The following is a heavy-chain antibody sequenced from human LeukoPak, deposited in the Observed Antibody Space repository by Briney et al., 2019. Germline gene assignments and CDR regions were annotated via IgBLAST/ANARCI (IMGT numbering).Heavy chain of an antibody. J-gene: IGHJ4*02. V-gene: IGHV3-7*01. D-gene: IGHD7-27*01. CDR1: GFTFSNYW. CDR2: IKQDGSEK. Sequence: GGSLRLSCAASGFTFSNYWMNWVRQAPGKGLEWVANIKQDGSEKHYVDSVKGRFTISRDNAKNSLYLQMNSLRAEDTAVYYCATLGNWGQGTLVTVSS. CDR3: ATLGN.